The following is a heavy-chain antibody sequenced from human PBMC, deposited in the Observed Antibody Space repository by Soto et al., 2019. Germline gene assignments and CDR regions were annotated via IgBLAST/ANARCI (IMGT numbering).Heavy chain of an antibody. V-gene: IGHV3-30*18. CDR3: AKDFGYSGYVRYYMDV. Sequence: AGGSLRLSCAASGFTFSSYGMHWVRQAPGKGLEWVAVISYDGSNKYYADSVKGRFTISRDNSKNTLYLQMNSLRAEDTAVHYCAKDFGYSGYVRYYMDVWGKGTTVTVSS. D-gene: IGHD5-12*01. J-gene: IGHJ6*03. CDR1: GFTFSSYG. CDR2: ISYDGSNK.